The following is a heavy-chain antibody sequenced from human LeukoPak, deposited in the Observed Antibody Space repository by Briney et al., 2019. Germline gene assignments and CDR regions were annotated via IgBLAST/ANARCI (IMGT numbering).Heavy chain of an antibody. V-gene: IGHV1-18*01. CDR3: ARDYGSGSYTLYYFGMDV. CDR2: ISAQNGNT. CDR1: GYTFTTYG. D-gene: IGHD3-10*01. J-gene: IGHJ6*02. Sequence: ASVTVSCTASGYTFTTYGISWVRQAPGQGLEWMGWISAQNGNTKYAKKFQGRVTMTTDTSTSTAYMELRSLRSDDTAVYYCARDYGSGSYTLYYFGMDVWGQGTTVTVSS.